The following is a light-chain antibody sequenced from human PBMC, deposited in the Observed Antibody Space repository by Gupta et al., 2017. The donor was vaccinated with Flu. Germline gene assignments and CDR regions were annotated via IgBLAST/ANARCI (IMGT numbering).Light chain of an antibody. CDR2: QDS. CDR3: QAWDSSNEGV. Sequence: GKTASIPCSGERVGNKNVCWCQMRPGQSHVLVIYQDSKRSSGIPERFSGSKSGNTATLTISGTQAMDEADYYCQAWDSSNEGVFGGGTKLTVL. V-gene: IGLV3-1*01. J-gene: IGLJ2*01. CDR1: RVGNKN.